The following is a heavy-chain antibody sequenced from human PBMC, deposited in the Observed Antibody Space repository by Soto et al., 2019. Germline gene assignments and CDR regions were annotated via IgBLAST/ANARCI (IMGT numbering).Heavy chain of an antibody. V-gene: IGHV3-33*01. CDR2: IWYDGSNK. Sequence: QVQLVESGGGVVQPGRSLRLSCAASGFTFSSYGMHWVRQAPGKGLEWVAVIWYDGSNKYYADSVKGRFTISRDNSKNPLYLQMNSLRAEDPAVYYCASNLPYVSSGYYFMGFDYWGQGTLVTVSS. CDR3: ASNLPYVSSGYYFMGFDY. J-gene: IGHJ4*02. CDR1: GFTFSSYG. D-gene: IGHD3-22*01.